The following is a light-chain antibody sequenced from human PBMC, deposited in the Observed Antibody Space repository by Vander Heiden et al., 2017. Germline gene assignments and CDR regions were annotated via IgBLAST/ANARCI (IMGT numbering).Light chain of an antibody. CDR1: RLGGKS. CDR3: QAGDSNSWV. Sequence: SYELTQPPSVSVSPGQTASITCPGDRLGGKSVSWYQQKPGQSPVLVIYQENKRPSGIPERLSGSNSENTATLTIGGTQPVDEDDYYWQAGDSNSWVFGPGTKVTVL. V-gene: IGLV3-1*01. J-gene: IGLJ1*01. CDR2: QEN.